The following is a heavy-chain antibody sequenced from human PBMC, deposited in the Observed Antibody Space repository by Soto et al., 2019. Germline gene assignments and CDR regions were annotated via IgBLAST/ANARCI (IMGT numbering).Heavy chain of an antibody. Sequence: VQLVESGGGLVKPGGSLRLSCAASGFTFSTYWMHWVRQAPGKGLVWVSRINSDGSSTSYADSVKGRFTISRDNAKNTLYLQMNSLRAEDTAVYYCARVGGRSSLGSDSWGQGTLVTVSS. J-gene: IGHJ4*02. V-gene: IGHV3-74*02. CDR1: GFTFSTYW. CDR2: INSDGSST. CDR3: ARVGGRSSLGSDS.